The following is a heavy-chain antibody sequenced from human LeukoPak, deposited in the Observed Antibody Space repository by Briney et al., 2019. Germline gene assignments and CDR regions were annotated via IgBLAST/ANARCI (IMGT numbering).Heavy chain of an antibody. CDR2: IRPDGDDK. J-gene: IGHJ5*02. CDR3: AKPNTGRGKNGFDP. V-gene: IGHV3-30*02. Sequence: HPGGSLRLTCAASGFTLSNYAMQWVRQAPGKGLEWVAFIRPDGDDKNYANSVKGRFTISRDNSKNTMYLQMSSLSTEDTAVYYCAKPNTGRGKNGFDPWGQGTLVKVSS. CDR1: GFTLSNYA. D-gene: IGHD3-16*01.